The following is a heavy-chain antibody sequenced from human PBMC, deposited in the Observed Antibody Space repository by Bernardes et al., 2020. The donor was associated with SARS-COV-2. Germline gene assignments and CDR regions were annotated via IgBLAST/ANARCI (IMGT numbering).Heavy chain of an antibody. J-gene: IGHJ4*02. CDR3: SKPRFISRWFPFDS. CDR2: ISASRDNS. CDR1: EFTISSYT. D-gene: IGHD2-15*01. V-gene: IGHV3-23*01. Sequence: GGSLRLSCAASEFTISSYTMNWVRQASGKGLEWVSSISASRDNSYHAGSVTGRFTISRDNSKNTLYLQMNSLRADDTAVYYCSKPRFISRWFPFDSWCQGPQVTVSS.